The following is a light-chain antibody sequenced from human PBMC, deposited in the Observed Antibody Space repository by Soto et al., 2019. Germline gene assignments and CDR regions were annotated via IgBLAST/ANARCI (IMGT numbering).Light chain of an antibody. CDR2: GAS. J-gene: IGKJ1*01. Sequence: ETVMTQSPVTLSVSPGYTSTLSCRASQRVSSSYLAWYQQKPGQAPRLLIYGASSRATGIPDRFSGSGSGTDFTLTISSLQPDDFATYYCQQYNSYPWTFGQGTQVDI. CDR1: QRVSSSY. CDR3: QQYNSYPWT. V-gene: IGKV3-20*01.